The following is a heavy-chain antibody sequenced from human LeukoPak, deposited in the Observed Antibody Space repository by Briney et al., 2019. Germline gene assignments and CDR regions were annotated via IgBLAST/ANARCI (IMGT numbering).Heavy chain of an antibody. Sequence: PSETLSLTCAVYGGSFSGYYWSWIRQPPGKGLEWIGEINHSGSTNYNPSLKSRVTISVDTSKNQFSLKLSSVTAADTAVYYCARYWSRITMIVRRPYMDVWGKGTTVTISS. CDR3: ARYWSRITMIVRRPYMDV. CDR1: GGSFSGYY. D-gene: IGHD3-22*01. J-gene: IGHJ6*03. CDR2: INHSGST. V-gene: IGHV4-34*01.